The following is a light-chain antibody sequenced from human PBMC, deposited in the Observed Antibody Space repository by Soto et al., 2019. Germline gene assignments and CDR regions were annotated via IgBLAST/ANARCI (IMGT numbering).Light chain of an antibody. V-gene: IGLV1-51*01. Sequence: QSVLPQPPSVSAAPGQKVTISCSGSSSNIGNNYVSWYQQLPGTAPKLLIYDNNKQPSGIPDRLSGSKSGTSATRGITGLQTGDEADYYCGTWDSSLSAVVFGGGTKVTVL. J-gene: IGLJ2*01. CDR3: GTWDSSLSAVV. CDR2: DNN. CDR1: SSNIGNNY.